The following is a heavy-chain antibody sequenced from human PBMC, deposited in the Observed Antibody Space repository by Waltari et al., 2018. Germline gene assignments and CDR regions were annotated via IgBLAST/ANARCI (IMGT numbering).Heavy chain of an antibody. CDR2: INGGSSYI. CDR3: ARESLYTGYDLDY. CDR1: GFPFSTYS. D-gene: IGHD5-12*01. J-gene: IGHJ4*02. Sequence: EVQLVESGGGLVKPGGSLRLPCAASGFPFSTYSMNWGRQAPGKGMEWVSSINGGSSYIYYADSVKGRFTISRDNAKNSLYLQMNSLRAEDTAVYYCARESLYTGYDLDYWGQGTLVTVSS. V-gene: IGHV3-21*01.